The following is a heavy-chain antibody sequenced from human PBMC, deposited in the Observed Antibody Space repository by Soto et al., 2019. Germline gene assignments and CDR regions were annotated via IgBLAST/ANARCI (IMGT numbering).Heavy chain of an antibody. V-gene: IGHV4-39*01. CDR1: GGSISSSSYY. D-gene: IGHD3-9*01. CDR2: IYYSGST. CDR3: ARAATYYDILTGYSPYYFDY. J-gene: IGHJ4*02. Sequence: PSETLSLTCTVSGGSISSSSYYWGWIRQPPGKGLEWIGSIYYSGSTYYNPSLKSRVTISVDTSKNQFSLKLSSVTAADTAVYYCARAATYYDILTGYSPYYFDYWGQGTLVTVSS.